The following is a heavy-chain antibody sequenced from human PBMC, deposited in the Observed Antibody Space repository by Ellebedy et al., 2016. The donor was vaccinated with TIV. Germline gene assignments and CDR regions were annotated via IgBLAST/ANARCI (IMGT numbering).Heavy chain of an antibody. Sequence: ASVKVSXKTSGHTFTTYGIHSVRQAPGQGLEWMGWFNTGNGNTKYSQSFQGRVTITSATSATTAYMELSSLRSEDTATYYCATRDWLDPMDVWGQGTTVTVSS. CDR3: ATRDWLDPMDV. CDR1: GHTFTTYG. J-gene: IGHJ6*02. D-gene: IGHD3-3*01. CDR2: FNTGNGNT. V-gene: IGHV1-3*04.